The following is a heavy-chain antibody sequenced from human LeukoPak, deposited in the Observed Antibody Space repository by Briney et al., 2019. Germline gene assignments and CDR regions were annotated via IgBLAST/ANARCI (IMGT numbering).Heavy chain of an antibody. D-gene: IGHD2-2*01. CDR2: IYYSGST. J-gene: IGHJ5*02. CDR3: ARHLRYCSSTSCHWFDP. V-gene: IGHV4-59*08. Sequence: PSETLSLTCTVSGGSISSYYWSWIRQPPGKGLEWIGYIYYSGSTNYNPSLKSRVTISVDTSENQFSLKLSSVTAADTAVCYCARHLRYCSSTSCHWFDPWGQGTLVTVSS. CDR1: GGSISSYY.